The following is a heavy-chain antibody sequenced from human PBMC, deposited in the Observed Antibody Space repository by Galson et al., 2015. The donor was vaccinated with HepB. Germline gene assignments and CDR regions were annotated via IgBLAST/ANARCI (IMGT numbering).Heavy chain of an antibody. CDR3: ARGGSYVDTAMANYYYGMDV. V-gene: IGHV3-74*01. CDR1: GFTFSSYW. Sequence: SLRLSCAASGFTFSSYWMHWVRQAPGKGLVWVSRINSDGSSTSYADSVKGRFTISRDNAKNTLYLQMNSLRAEDTAVYYCARGGSYVDTAMANYYYGMDVWGQGTTVTVSS. J-gene: IGHJ6*02. CDR2: INSDGSST. D-gene: IGHD5-18*01.